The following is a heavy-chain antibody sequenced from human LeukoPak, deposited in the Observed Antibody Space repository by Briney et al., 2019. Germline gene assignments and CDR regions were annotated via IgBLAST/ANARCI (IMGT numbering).Heavy chain of an antibody. CDR3: ARAPQSDYGTHWYFDL. CDR2: INHSGST. J-gene: IGHJ2*01. D-gene: IGHD4-17*01. CDR1: GGSFSGYY. V-gene: IGHV4-34*01. Sequence: SETQSLTCAVDGGSFSGYYWSWIRQPPGKGLEWIGEINHSGSTKYNPSLKSRVTISVDTSKNQFSLKVSSMTAADTAVYYCARAPQSDYGTHWYFDLWGRGTLVTVSS.